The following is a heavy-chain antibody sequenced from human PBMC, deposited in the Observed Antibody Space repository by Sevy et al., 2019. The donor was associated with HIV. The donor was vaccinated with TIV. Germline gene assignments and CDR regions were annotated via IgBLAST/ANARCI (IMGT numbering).Heavy chain of an antibody. Sequence: SETMSLTCTVSGGSITSLYWNWIRQPPGNGVEWIANIYYNGHINYNPSLKSRVTLSLDTSKNQFSLRLSSVTAADTAMYYCAGENAWGRGYSWGQGTLVTVSS. CDR1: GGSITSLY. J-gene: IGHJ4*02. CDR2: IYYNGHI. CDR3: AGENAWGRGYS. D-gene: IGHD1-26*01. V-gene: IGHV4-59*08.